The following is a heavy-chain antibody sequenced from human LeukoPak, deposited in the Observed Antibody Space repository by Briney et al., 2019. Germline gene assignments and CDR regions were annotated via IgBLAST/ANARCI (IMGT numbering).Heavy chain of an antibody. CDR1: GFTFSNYW. V-gene: IGHV3-74*01. Sequence: GGSLRLSCAASGFTFSNYWMHWVRQAPGKGLVWVSRINSDGINTSYADSVKGRFTISRDNAKNSLYLQMNSLRAEDMALYYCAKQGGVGASRLSLGWYFDLWGRGTLVTVSS. CDR3: AKQGGVGASRLSLGWYFDL. CDR2: INSDGINT. D-gene: IGHD1-26*01. J-gene: IGHJ2*01.